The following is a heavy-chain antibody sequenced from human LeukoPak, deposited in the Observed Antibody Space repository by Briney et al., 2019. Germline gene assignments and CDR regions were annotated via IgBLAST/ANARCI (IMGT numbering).Heavy chain of an antibody. V-gene: IGHV4-39*01. D-gene: IGHD4-17*01. CDR2: IYYSGTT. CDR1: GGSFSGYY. J-gene: IGHJ5*02. CDR3: ARSTRGLRDGFDP. Sequence: PSETLSLTCAVYGGSFSGYYWGCIRQPPGKGLEWIASIYYSGTTYYNPSLKSRVTISVDTSKNQFSLKLSSVTAADTAVYYCARSTRGLRDGFDPWGQGTLVTVSS.